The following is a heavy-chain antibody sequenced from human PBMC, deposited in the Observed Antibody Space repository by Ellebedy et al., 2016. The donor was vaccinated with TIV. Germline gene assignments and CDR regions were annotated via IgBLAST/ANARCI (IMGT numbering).Heavy chain of an antibody. CDR3: ARGVGLHHSYYFDY. CDR2: NSSGSSYI. J-gene: IGHJ4*02. D-gene: IGHD1-26*01. CDR1: GFIFSDYT. Sequence: PGGSLRLSCAASGFIFSDYTINWVRQAPGKGLEWVSSNSSGSSYIYYADSMKGRFTISRYNAKNSLYLQMNSLRDEDTAVYYCARGVGLHHSYYFDYWGQGTLVTVSS. V-gene: IGHV3-21*01.